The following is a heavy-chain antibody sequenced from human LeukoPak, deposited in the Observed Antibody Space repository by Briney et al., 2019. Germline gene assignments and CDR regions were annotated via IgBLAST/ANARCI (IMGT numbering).Heavy chain of an antibody. CDR1: GFTFSSYS. CDR3: ARDGSYKSVGDAFDI. D-gene: IGHD1-26*01. J-gene: IGHJ3*02. Sequence: GGSLRLSCAAFGFTFSSYSMNWVRQAPGKGLEWVSSISSSSSYIYYADSVKGRFTISRDNAKNSLCLQMNSLRAEDTAVYYCARDGSYKSVGDAFDIWGQGTMVTVSS. V-gene: IGHV3-21*01. CDR2: ISSSSSYI.